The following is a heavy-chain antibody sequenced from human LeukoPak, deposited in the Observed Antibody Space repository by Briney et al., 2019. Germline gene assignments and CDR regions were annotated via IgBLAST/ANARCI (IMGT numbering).Heavy chain of an antibody. J-gene: IGHJ4*02. Sequence: GGSLRLSCAASGFTFGSYWMTWVRQAPGKGLEWVANIKQDGSEKFYVDSVKGRFTISRDNTKNSLYLQMNSLRAEDTAVYYCARSQGHIVVVVAAFDYWGQGTLVTVSS. D-gene: IGHD2-15*01. CDR3: ARSQGHIVVVVAAFDY. CDR2: IKQDGSEK. CDR1: GFTFGSYW. V-gene: IGHV3-7*01.